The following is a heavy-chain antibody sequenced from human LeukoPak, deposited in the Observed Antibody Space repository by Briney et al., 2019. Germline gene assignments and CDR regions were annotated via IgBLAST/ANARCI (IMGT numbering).Heavy chain of an antibody. D-gene: IGHD4-23*01. CDR1: GGSISSSSYY. CDR3: ARGDSTVTPKYFQY. J-gene: IGHJ1*01. Sequence: SETLSLTCTVSGGSISSSSYYWGWIRQPPGKGLEWIGSIYYSGSTYYNPSLKSRVTISVDASKNQFSLKLSSVTAADTAVYYCARGDSTVTPKYFQYRGQGTLVTVSS. CDR2: IYYSGST. V-gene: IGHV4-39*07.